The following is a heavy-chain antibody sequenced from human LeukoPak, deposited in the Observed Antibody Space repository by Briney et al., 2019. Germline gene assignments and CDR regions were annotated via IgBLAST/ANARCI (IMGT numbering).Heavy chain of an antibody. V-gene: IGHV3-23*01. Sequence: GGSLRLSCAASGFTFDSYAMSWVRQAPGKGLEWVSAVSRFGGTTYYADSAKGRFTISRDNSKNTLYLQMNSLRAEDTAVYYCAKGTGVLAAAGNDYWGQGTLVTVSS. D-gene: IGHD6-13*01. J-gene: IGHJ4*02. CDR2: VSRFGGTT. CDR1: GFTFDSYA. CDR3: AKGTGVLAAAGNDY.